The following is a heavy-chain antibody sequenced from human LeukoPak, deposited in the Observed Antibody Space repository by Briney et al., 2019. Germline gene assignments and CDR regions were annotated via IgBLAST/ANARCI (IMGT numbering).Heavy chain of an antibody. CDR1: GFTFSDYH. CDR3: AKQTRYDSPAGGRGFDY. V-gene: IGHV3-11*01. CDR2: ISSGGSTT. J-gene: IGHJ4*02. D-gene: IGHD3-22*01. Sequence: GGSLRLSCAASGFTFSDYHMSWIRQAPGKGLEWVSYISSGGSTTYYADSVKGRFTISRDNSKNTLYLEMSSLRAEDTAVYYCAKQTRYDSPAGGRGFDYWGQGTLVTVSS.